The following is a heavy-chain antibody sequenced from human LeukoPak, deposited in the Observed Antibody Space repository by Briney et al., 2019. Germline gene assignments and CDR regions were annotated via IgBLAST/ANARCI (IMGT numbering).Heavy chain of an antibody. CDR3: AKAPPYYYDSRGEYYFDY. Sequence: PGGSLRLSCAASGFTFSSYSMNWVRQAPGKGLEWVSYISSSSSTIYYADSVKGRFTISRDNAKNSLYLQMNSLRAEDTAVYYCAKAPPYYYDSRGEYYFDYWGQGTLVTVSS. D-gene: IGHD3-22*01. J-gene: IGHJ4*02. CDR2: ISSSSSTI. V-gene: IGHV3-48*01. CDR1: GFTFSSYS.